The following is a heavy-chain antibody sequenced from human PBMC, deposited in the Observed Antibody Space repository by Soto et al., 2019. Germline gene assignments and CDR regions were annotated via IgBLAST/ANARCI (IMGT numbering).Heavy chain of an antibody. CDR3: GHPLRGVTSWFGP. J-gene: IGHJ5*02. CDR1: GFTFSSYA. Sequence: EVQLLESGGGLVQPGGSLRLSCAASGFTFSSYAMSWVRQAPGKGLEWVSAISGSGGGTYYADSVKGRFTIARDKPKNTLYLQMNSLRAEAAAVYYCGHPLRGVTSWFGPWGEGTLATVSS. CDR2: ISGSGGGT. D-gene: IGHD3-10*01. V-gene: IGHV3-23*01.